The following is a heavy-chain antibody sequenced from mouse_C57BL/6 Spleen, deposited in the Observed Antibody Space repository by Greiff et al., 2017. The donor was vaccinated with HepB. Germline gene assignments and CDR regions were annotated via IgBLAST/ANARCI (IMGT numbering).Heavy chain of an antibody. Sequence: QVQLQQSGPELVKPGASVKISCKASGYAFSSSWMNWVKQRPGKGLEWIGRIYPGDGDTNYNGKFKGKATLTADKSSSTAYMQLSSLTSEDSAVYFCARGDYGKPLDYWGQGTTLTVSS. CDR2: IYPGDGDT. CDR1: GYAFSSSW. V-gene: IGHV1-82*01. D-gene: IGHD2-1*01. J-gene: IGHJ2*01. CDR3: ARGDYGKPLDY.